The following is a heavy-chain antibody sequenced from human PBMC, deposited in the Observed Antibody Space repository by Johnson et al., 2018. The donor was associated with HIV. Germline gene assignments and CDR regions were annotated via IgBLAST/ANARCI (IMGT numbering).Heavy chain of an antibody. CDR2: INWNGGST. D-gene: IGHD3-3*01. CDR3: AKSPRFTIFGSDAFDI. J-gene: IGHJ3*02. CDR1: GFTLDDYG. Sequence: VQLVESGGGVVQPGRSLRVSCTASGFTLDDYGMAWVRQAPGKGLEWVSGINWNGGSTGYADSVKGRFTISRDNSKNTLYLQMNSLRAEDTAVYYCAKSPRFTIFGSDAFDIWGQGTVVTVSS. V-gene: IGHV3-20*04.